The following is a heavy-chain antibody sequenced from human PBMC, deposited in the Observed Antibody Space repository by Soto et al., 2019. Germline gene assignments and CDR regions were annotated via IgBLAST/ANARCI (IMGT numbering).Heavy chain of an antibody. D-gene: IGHD3-16*01. J-gene: IGHJ4*02. CDR1: GFAISRGYY. V-gene: IGHV4-38-2*02. CDR3: AREKLGTTFFDN. CDR2: IYPSVSS. Sequence: SETLSLTCSVSGFAISRGYYWSWVRQPPGKGLEWIGSIYPSVSSYHNPSLATRLGLSIDASKNQFTLNLTSVTAADTALYFCAREKLGTTFFDNWGPGIQVTVSS.